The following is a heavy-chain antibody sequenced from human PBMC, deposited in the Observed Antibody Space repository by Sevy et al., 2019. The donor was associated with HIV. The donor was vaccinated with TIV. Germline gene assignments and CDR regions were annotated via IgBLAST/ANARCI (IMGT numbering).Heavy chain of an antibody. V-gene: IGHV3-9*01. Sequence: GGSLRLSCAASGFTFDDYAMHWVRQAPGKGLEWVAGISWNSGSKAYADTVKGGFTNSRDNAKNSLYLQMNKLRAGDTALYYCAKDSWSGSYFGNFDYWGQGTLVTVSS. D-gene: IGHD1-26*01. CDR3: AKDSWSGSYFGNFDY. CDR2: ISWNSGSK. CDR1: GFTFDDYA. J-gene: IGHJ4*02.